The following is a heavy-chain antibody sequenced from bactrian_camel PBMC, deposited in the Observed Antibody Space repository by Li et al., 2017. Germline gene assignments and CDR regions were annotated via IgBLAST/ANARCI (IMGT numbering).Heavy chain of an antibody. Sequence: VQLVESGRGSVQAGGSLRLSCEATFRYPEERYALEWIRQVPGKERERVATISTSSGITFYADSVKGRFTISRDAGKKTIYLQMNNLEPEDAAIYYCAVEIPREAARCYEGAVYNYFGQGTQVTVS. J-gene: IGHJ4*01. CDR2: ISTSSGIT. V-gene: IGHV3-3*01. D-gene: IGHD3*01. CDR3: AVEIPREAARCYEGAVYNY. CDR1: FRYPEERYA.